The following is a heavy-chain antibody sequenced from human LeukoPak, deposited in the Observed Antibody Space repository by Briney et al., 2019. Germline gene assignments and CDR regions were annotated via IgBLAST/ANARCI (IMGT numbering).Heavy chain of an antibody. Sequence: ASVKVSCKASGYTFTGYYMHWVRQAPGQALEWMGWINPNSGGTNYAQKLQGRVTMTKDTSISTTYMELSRLRSDDTAVYYCARDFPSPREVWFDPWGQGTLVTVSS. D-gene: IGHD1-26*01. CDR1: GYTFTGYY. V-gene: IGHV1-2*02. J-gene: IGHJ5*02. CDR3: ARDFPSPREVWFDP. CDR2: INPNSGGT.